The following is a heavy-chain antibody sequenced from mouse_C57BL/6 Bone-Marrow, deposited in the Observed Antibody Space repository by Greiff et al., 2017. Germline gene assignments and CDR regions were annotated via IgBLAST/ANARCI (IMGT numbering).Heavy chain of an antibody. J-gene: IGHJ2*01. D-gene: IGHD2-3*01. CDR1: GYTFTSYG. CDR2: IYIGNGST. Sequence: EVKLEESRAELVRPGSSVKMSCKTSGYTFTSYGINWVKQRPGQGLEWIGYIYIGNGSTEYNEKFKGKATLTSDTSSSTAYMQLSSLTSEDSAIYFCAKGWLLHYWGQGTTLTVSS. V-gene: IGHV1-58*01. CDR3: AKGWLLHY.